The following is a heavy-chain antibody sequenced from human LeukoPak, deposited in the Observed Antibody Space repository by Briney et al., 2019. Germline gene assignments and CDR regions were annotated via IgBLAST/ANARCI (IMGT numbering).Heavy chain of an antibody. V-gene: IGHV1-69*01. CDR1: GGTFSSYA. J-gene: IGHJ4*02. Sequence: SVKVSCKASGGTFSSYAISLVRQAPGQGLEWMGGIIPIFGTANYAQKFQGRVTITADESTSTAYMELSSLRSEDTAVYYCATGNYYDFWSGYRYFDYWGQGTLVTVSS. CDR3: ATGNYYDFWSGYRYFDY. D-gene: IGHD3-3*01. CDR2: IIPIFGTA.